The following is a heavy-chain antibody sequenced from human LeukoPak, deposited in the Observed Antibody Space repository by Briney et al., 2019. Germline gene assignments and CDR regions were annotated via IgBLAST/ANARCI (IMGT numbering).Heavy chain of an antibody. Sequence: GGSLRLSCAASGFTFSSYAMSWVRQAPGKGLEWVSTISGSGDNTYYADSVKGRFTLSRDNSKSTLYLQMNSLRAEDTAVYYCAAFGIVEGKTWGQGTLVTVSS. CDR1: GFTFSSYA. D-gene: IGHD1-26*01. CDR3: AAFGIVEGKT. V-gene: IGHV3-23*01. J-gene: IGHJ5*02. CDR2: ISGSGDNT.